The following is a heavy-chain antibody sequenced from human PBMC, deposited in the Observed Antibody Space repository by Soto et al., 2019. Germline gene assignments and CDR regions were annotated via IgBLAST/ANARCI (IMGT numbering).Heavy chain of an antibody. CDR1: GYTFTSYG. V-gene: IGHV1-18*01. CDR2: ISAYNGNT. J-gene: IGHJ3*02. D-gene: IGHD3-9*01. Sequence: GSVKVSCKAXGYTFTSYGISWVRQAPGQGLEWMGWISAYNGNTNYAQKLQGRVTMTTDTSTSTAYMELRSLRSDDTAVYYCAREPNYDILTGYYLGRAFDIWGQGTMVTVSS. CDR3: AREPNYDILTGYYLGRAFDI.